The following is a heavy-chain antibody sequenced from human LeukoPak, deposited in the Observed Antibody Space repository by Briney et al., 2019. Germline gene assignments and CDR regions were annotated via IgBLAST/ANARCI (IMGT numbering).Heavy chain of an antibody. CDR3: ARAARLYYYDSSGFDY. Sequence: GASVKVSCKASGYTFTSYGISWVRQAPGQGLEWMGWISAYNGNTNYAQKLQGSVTMTTDTSTSTAYMELRSLRSDDTAVYYCARAARLYYYDSSGFDYWGQGTLVTVSS. J-gene: IGHJ4*02. V-gene: IGHV1-18*01. D-gene: IGHD3-22*01. CDR1: GYTFTSYG. CDR2: ISAYNGNT.